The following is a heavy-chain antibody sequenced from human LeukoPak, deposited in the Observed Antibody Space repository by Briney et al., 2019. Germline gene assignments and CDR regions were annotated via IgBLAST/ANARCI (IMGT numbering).Heavy chain of an antibody. V-gene: IGHV3-49*04. D-gene: IGHD1-26*01. CDR2: IRSKASGGTP. CDR1: GFTFGDYA. J-gene: IGHJ4*02. Sequence: GGSLRLSCTASGFTFGDYAVSWVRQAPGKGLEWVGFIRSKASGGTPNYAASVKGRSTISRDDSNSIAYLQMNSLKSEDTALYYCAKEGRVGGAYDYWGQGTLVTVSS. CDR3: AKEGRVGGAYDY.